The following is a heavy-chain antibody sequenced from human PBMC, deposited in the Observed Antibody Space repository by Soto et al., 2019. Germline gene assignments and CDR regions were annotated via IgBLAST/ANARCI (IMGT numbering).Heavy chain of an antibody. V-gene: IGHV4-59*12. CDR1: GGSISSYY. Sequence: SETLSLTCTVSGGSISSYYWSWIRQPPGKGLEWIGYIYYSGSTNYNPSLKSRVSISRDTSKNQISLKLSSVTAADTAVYYCARDNIVSKGYGMDVWGQGTTVT. CDR2: IYYSGST. D-gene: IGHD5-12*01. CDR3: ARDNIVSKGYGMDV. J-gene: IGHJ6*02.